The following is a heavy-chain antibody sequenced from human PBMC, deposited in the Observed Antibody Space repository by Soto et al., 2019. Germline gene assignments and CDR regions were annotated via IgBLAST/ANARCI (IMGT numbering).Heavy chain of an antibody. J-gene: IGHJ5*02. CDR1: GGSISSYY. CDR3: ARARDDYGGKWGHWFDP. V-gene: IGHV4-59*12. D-gene: IGHD4-17*01. Sequence: SETLSLTCTVSGGSISSYYWSWIRQPPEKRLEWIGYIYYSGSTDYNPSLKSRVTISVDRSKNQFSLKLSSLTAADTAVYYCARARDDYGGKWGHWFDPWGQGTLVTVSS. CDR2: IYYSGST.